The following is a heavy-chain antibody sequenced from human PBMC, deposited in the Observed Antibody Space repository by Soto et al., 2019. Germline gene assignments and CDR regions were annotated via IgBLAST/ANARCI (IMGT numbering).Heavy chain of an antibody. J-gene: IGHJ4*02. V-gene: IGHV5-51*01. D-gene: IGHD3-3*01. CDR2: IYPSDSDT. CDR3: ARGGVSTRTFDY. CDR1: GYNFAGYW. Sequence: RGESLKISCNGSGYNFAGYWIAWVRQMPGKGLELMGIIYPSDSDTRYRPSFQGQVTISADKSISSAYLQWSSLRASDTAMYYCARGGVSTRTFDYWGQGTPVTVPQ.